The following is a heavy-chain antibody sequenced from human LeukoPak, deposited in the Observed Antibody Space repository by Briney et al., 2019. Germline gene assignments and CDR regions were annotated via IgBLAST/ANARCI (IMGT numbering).Heavy chain of an antibody. J-gene: IGHJ4*02. Sequence: SETLSLTCTVSGGSISSYYWSWIRQPPGKGLEWIGYIYYSGSTNYNPSLKSRVTISVDTSKNQFSLKLSSVTAADTAVYFCARDEGSSYPFDYWGQGTLVTVSS. CDR1: GGSISSYY. CDR2: IYYSGST. V-gene: IGHV4-59*12. D-gene: IGHD2-2*01. CDR3: ARDEGSSYPFDY.